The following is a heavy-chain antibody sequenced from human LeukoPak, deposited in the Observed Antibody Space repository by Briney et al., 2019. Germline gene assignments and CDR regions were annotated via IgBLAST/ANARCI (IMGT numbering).Heavy chain of an antibody. J-gene: IGHJ4*02. V-gene: IGHV1-18*01. CDR1: GYTFTSYG. D-gene: IGHD1-26*01. Sequence: ASVKVSCKASGYTFTSYGISWVRQAPGQGLEWMGWISAYNGNTNYAQKLQGRVTMTTDTSTSTAYMELRSLRSDDTAVYYCARDRAIVGAKQVYFDYWGQGTLVTVSS. CDR3: ARDRAIVGAKQVYFDY. CDR2: ISAYNGNT.